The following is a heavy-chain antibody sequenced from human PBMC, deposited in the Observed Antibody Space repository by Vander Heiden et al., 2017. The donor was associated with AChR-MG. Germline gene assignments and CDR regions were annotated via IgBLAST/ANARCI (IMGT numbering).Heavy chain of an antibody. CDR3: AHRRRSRVGAATLAAFDI. CDR2: IYWNDDK. CDR1: GFSLSTSGVG. V-gene: IGHV2-5*01. Sequence: QITLKESGPTLVKPTQTLTLTCTFSGFSLSTSGVGVGWIRQPPGKALEWLALIYWNDDKRCSPSLKSRLTITKDTSKNQVVLTMTNMDPVDTATYYCAHRRRSRVGAATLAAFDIWGQGTMVTVSS. J-gene: IGHJ3*02. D-gene: IGHD2-15*01.